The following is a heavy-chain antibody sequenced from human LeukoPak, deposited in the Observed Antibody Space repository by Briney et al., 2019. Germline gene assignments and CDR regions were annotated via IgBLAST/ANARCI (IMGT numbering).Heavy chain of an antibody. CDR2: IYYSGST. CDR1: GGSISSYY. D-gene: IGHD2-2*01. J-gene: IGHJ1*01. CDR3: ARDACSSTSCYRYFQH. Sequence: ASETLSLTCTVSGGSISSYYWSWIRQPPGKGLEWIGYIYYSGSTNYNPSLKSRVTISVDTSKNQFSLKLSSVTAADTAVYYCARDACSSTSCYRYFQHWGQGTLVTVSS. V-gene: IGHV4-59*01.